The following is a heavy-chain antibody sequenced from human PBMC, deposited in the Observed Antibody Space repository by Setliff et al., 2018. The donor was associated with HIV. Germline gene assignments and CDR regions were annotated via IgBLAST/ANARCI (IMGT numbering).Heavy chain of an antibody. D-gene: IGHD3-10*01. J-gene: IGHJ4*02. Sequence: GGSLRLSCAASGFSFRNYHMNWVRQAPGKGLEWVAVISNDGSNKFYADSLKGRFTISRDNSKNTVYLQMNSLRAEDTAVYYCARDMVGFGEYYFDYWGQGTLVTVSS. V-gene: IGHV3-30*03. CDR3: ARDMVGFGEYYFDY. CDR2: ISNDGSNK. CDR1: GFSFRNYH.